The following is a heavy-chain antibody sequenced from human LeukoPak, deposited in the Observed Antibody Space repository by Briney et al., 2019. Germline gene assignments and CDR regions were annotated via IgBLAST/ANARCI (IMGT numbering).Heavy chain of an antibody. CDR2: IKRDASEK. D-gene: IGHD3-22*01. CDR3: ARGNYYYDSSGHHYYFDY. J-gene: IGHJ4*02. Sequence: GGFLRLSCAASGFTFSSYWMSWVRQAPGKGLEWVANIKRDASEKYYVDSVKGRFTISRDNAKKSLYLQMNSLRAEDTAVYYCARGNYYYDSSGHHYYFDYWGQGTLVTVSS. CDR1: GFTFSSYW. V-gene: IGHV3-7*03.